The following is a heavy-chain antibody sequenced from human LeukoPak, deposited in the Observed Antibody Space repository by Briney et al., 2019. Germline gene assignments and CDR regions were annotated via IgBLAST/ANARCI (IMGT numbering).Heavy chain of an antibody. CDR3: ARSFFDY. CDR1: GGSISSYY. J-gene: IGHJ4*02. V-gene: IGHV4-59*01. Sequence: PSETLSLTCTGSGGSISSYYWSWIRQPPGKGLEWIGYICYSGSTNYNPSLKSRVTISVDTSKNQFSLKLSSVTAADTAVYYCARSFFDYWGQGTLVTVSS. CDR2: ICYSGST.